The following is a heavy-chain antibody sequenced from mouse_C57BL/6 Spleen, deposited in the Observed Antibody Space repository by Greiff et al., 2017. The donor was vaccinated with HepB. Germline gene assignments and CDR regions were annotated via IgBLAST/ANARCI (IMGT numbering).Heavy chain of an antibody. V-gene: IGHV3-6*01. CDR1: GYSITSGYY. CDR3: ASFDGYPAWFAY. J-gene: IGHJ3*01. D-gene: IGHD2-3*01. CDR2: ISYDGSN. Sequence: EVQLVESGPGLVKPSQSLSLTCSVTGYSITSGYYWNWIRQFPGNKLEWMGYISYDGSNNYNPSLKNRISITRDTSKNQFFLKLNSVTTEDTATYYCASFDGYPAWFAYWGQGTLVTVSA.